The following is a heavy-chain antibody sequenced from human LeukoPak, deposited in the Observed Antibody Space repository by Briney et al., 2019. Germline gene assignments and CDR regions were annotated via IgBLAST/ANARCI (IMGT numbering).Heavy chain of an antibody. V-gene: IGHV4-39*01. CDR3: ARRLYDYVWGSYRFDY. Sequence: SETLSLTCTVSGGSISSSSYYWGWIRQPPGKGLEWIGSIYYSGSTYYNPSLKSRVTISVDTSKNQFSLKLSFVTAADTAVYYCARRLYDYVWGSYRFDYWGQGTLVTVSS. D-gene: IGHD3-16*02. J-gene: IGHJ4*02. CDR2: IYYSGST. CDR1: GGSISSSSYY.